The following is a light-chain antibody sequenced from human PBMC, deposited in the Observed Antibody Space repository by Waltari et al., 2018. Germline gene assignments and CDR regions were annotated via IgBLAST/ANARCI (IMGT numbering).Light chain of an antibody. Sequence: QSALTQPPSVSGSPGQSVTISCPGTSNDVGSYNRVSWYHQPPGTAPKLMIYEVSNRPSGVPDRFSGSKSGNTASLTISGLQPEDEADYYCNSFTTSTTWVFGGGTRVTVL. V-gene: IGLV2-18*02. J-gene: IGLJ3*02. CDR1: SNDVGSYNR. CDR3: NSFTTSTTWV. CDR2: EVS.